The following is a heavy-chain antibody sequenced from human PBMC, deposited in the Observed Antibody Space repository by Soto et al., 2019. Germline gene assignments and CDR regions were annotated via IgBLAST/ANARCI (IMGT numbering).Heavy chain of an antibody. CDR3: AKGRTYFDS. Sequence: EVQLLESGGGLVQPGGSLRLSCAASGFTFGNYAMSWVCQAPGKGLDWVSSIIGNGGSTYYADSVKGRFTISRDNSKNTLYLQMNSLRAEDTALYYCAKGRTYFDSWGQGTLATVSS. V-gene: IGHV3-23*01. CDR1: GFTFGNYA. CDR2: IIGNGGST. J-gene: IGHJ4*02.